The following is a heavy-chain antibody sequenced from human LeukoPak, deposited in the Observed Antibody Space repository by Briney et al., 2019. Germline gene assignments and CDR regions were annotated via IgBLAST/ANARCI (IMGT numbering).Heavy chain of an antibody. CDR1: GGTFSSYA. CDR2: IIPIFGTA. V-gene: IGHV1-69*01. J-gene: IGHJ5*02. Sequence: ASVKVSCKASGGTFSSYAISWVRQAPGQGLEWMGGIIPIFGTANYAQKFQGRVTITADESTSTAYMELSSLRSEDTAVYYCARDRVPRIVVVPAAPRWFDPWGQGTLVTVSS. D-gene: IGHD2-2*01. CDR3: ARDRVPRIVVVPAAPRWFDP.